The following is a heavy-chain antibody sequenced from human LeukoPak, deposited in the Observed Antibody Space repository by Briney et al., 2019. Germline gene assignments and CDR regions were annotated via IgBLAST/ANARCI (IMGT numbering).Heavy chain of an antibody. CDR3: ARGSYSSSWKTFDY. CDR2: ISYDGSIN. Sequence: GGSLRLSCAASGFTFSSYAMHWVRQAPGKGLEWVALISYDGSINDYADSVKGRFTISRDNSKNTLYLQMNSLRADDTAMYYCARGSYSSSWKTFDYWGQGALVAVSS. D-gene: IGHD6-13*01. J-gene: IGHJ4*02. V-gene: IGHV3-30*04. CDR1: GFTFSSYA.